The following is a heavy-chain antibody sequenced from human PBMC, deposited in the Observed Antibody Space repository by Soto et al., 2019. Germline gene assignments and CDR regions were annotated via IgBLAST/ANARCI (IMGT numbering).Heavy chain of an antibody. Sequence: EVQLVESGGGLIQPGGSLRLSCAASGFSVSSNYMSWVRQAPGKGLEGVSVIYSGGNTHYADSVKGRFTISRDNSKNTLYRQMNSLRAEDTAVYYCARDSTWIPYYHYGMDVWGQGTTVTVSS. J-gene: IGHJ6*02. CDR1: GFSVSSNY. CDR3: ARDSTWIPYYHYGMDV. D-gene: IGHD5-18*01. V-gene: IGHV3-53*01. CDR2: IYSGGNT.